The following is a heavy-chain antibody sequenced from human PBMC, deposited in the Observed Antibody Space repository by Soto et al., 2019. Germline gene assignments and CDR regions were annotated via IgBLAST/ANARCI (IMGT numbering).Heavy chain of an antibody. Sequence: GVSLRLSCAASGFTFSNAWMNWVRQAPGKGLEWVGRIKSKTDGGTTDYAAPVKGRFTISRDDSKNTLYLQMNSLKTEDTAVYYCTTHLTYYYDSSGSPQVFWGQGTLVTVSS. J-gene: IGHJ4*02. CDR2: IKSKTDGGTT. CDR3: TTHLTYYYDSSGSPQVF. D-gene: IGHD3-22*01. CDR1: GFTFSNAW. V-gene: IGHV3-15*07.